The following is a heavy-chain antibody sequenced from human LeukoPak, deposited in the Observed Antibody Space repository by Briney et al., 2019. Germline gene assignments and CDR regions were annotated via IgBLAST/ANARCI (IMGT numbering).Heavy chain of an antibody. CDR2: ISAYNGNT. D-gene: IGHD4-17*01. J-gene: IGHJ4*02. Sequence: ASVKVSCKASGYTFTSYGISWVRQAPGQGLEWMGWISAYNGNTNYAQKLQGRVTMTTDASTSTAYMELRSLRSDDTAVYYCVRTVTTGKIDYWGQGTLVTVSS. V-gene: IGHV1-18*01. CDR3: VRTVTTGKIDY. CDR1: GYTFTSYG.